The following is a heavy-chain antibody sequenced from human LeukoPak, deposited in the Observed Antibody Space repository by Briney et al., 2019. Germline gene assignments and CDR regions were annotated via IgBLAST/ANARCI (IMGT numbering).Heavy chain of an antibody. D-gene: IGHD3-22*01. J-gene: IGHJ3*02. CDR1: GFTFSTAW. Sequence: GGSLRPSCAASGFTFSTAWMSWVRQPPGKGLEWVGRIKSKTATGTTDYAAPVKGRFTISRDDSKNTLYLQVDSLKTEDTAVYYCTRNYYNSFDIWGQGTMVTVSS. CDR2: IKSKTATGTT. V-gene: IGHV3-15*01. CDR3: TRNYYNSFDI.